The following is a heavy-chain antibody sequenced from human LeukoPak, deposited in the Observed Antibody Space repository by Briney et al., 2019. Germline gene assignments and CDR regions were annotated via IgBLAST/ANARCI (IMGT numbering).Heavy chain of an antibody. CDR3: ARSYVGWIGGYNWFDP. Sequence: ASVKVSCKASGYTFTSYDINWVRQATGQGLEWMGWMNPNSGNTGYAQKFRGRVTMTRNTSISTAYMELSSLRSEDTAVYYCARSYVGWIGGYNWFDPWGQGTLVTVSS. D-gene: IGHD3-10*01. V-gene: IGHV1-8*01. J-gene: IGHJ5*02. CDR1: GYTFTSYD. CDR2: MNPNSGNT.